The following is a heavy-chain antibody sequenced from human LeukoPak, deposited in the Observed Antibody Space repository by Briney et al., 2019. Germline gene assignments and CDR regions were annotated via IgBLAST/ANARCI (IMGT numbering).Heavy chain of an antibody. V-gene: IGHV3-48*02. CDR1: GFTFSGYA. Sequence: GGSLRLSCAASGFTFSGYAMNWLRQAPGKGLEWVSFISGNTRTIYYADSVKGRFTISRDNAENSLYLQMNSLSDEDTAVYYCARGLPVAGAGDYWGQETLVTVSS. CDR2: ISGNTRTI. CDR3: ARGLPVAGAGDY. D-gene: IGHD6-19*01. J-gene: IGHJ4*02.